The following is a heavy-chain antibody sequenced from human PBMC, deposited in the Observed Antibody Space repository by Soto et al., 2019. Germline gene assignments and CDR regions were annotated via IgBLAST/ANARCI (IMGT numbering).Heavy chain of an antibody. CDR3: ARGNGFNLLDY. Sequence: QVQLVESGGGVVQPGRSLRLSCAASGFSFIDSAMHWVRQAPGKGLEWVAVISFAGSSKYYADSVKGRFTISRDDSKNTLYLQMNSLRAEDTAVYYCARGNGFNLLDYWGQGDLVTVSS. D-gene: IGHD2-8*01. CDR1: GFSFIDSA. CDR2: ISFAGSSK. J-gene: IGHJ4*02. V-gene: IGHV3-30-3*01.